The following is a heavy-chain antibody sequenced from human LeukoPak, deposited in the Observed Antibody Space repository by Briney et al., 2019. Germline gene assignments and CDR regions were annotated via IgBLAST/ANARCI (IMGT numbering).Heavy chain of an antibody. CDR2: ISWDGGST. CDR3: AKGGGGCDYGYFDY. Sequence: PGGSLRLSCAASGFTFEDYAMHGVRQAPGKGLEWVSLISWDGGSTYYADSVKWRFTISRDKSKTSMYLQMNSLRDEDTDLYSCAKGGGGCDYGYFDYWGQGTLVTVSS. J-gene: IGHJ4*02. CDR1: GFTFEDYA. V-gene: IGHV3-43D*03. D-gene: IGHD5-12*01.